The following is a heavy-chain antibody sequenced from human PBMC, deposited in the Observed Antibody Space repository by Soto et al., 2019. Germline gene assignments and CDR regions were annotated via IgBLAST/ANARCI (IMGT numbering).Heavy chain of an antibody. D-gene: IGHD3-10*01. Sequence: KVSCKASGDTFTIYTFNWVRQAPGQGLEWMGGIFAMFGSPHNAEKFQHRLTITADDSTTTVYMELSDLRSEDTAVYYCATNGSSVVLDSWGQGTLVTVSS. V-gene: IGHV1-69*01. CDR2: IFAMFGSP. CDR3: ATNGSSVVLDS. CDR1: GDTFTIYT. J-gene: IGHJ4*02.